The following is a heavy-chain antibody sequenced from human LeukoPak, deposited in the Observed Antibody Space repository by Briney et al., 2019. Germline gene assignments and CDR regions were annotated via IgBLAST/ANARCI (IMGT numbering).Heavy chain of an antibody. CDR1: GFTFSSYA. CDR2: ISGSGGST. D-gene: IGHD1-1*01. CDR3: AKDLHVREGTAFDI. V-gene: IGHV3-23*01. J-gene: IGHJ3*02. Sequence: GGSLRLSCAASGFTFSSYAMSWVRQAPGKGLEWVSAISGSGGSTYYADSVKGRFTISRDDSKNTLYLQMNSLRAEDTAVYYCAKDLHVREGTAFDIWGQGTWSPSLQ.